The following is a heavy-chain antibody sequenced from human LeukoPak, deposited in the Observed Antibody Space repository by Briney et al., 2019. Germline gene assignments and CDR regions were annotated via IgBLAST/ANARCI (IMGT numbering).Heavy chain of an antibody. Sequence: PSETLSLTCTVSGGSIGTYYWSWVRQSPGTGLEWIGYIYVTGTRYNPYLQSRVTISVDRSRNQFFLKMTSVTAADTAVYYCARHIGGGIEDVGVWGRGTKVTVSS. J-gene: IGHJ6*04. CDR1: GGSIGTYY. D-gene: IGHD3-16*02. V-gene: IGHV4-59*08. CDR3: ARHIGGGIEDVGV. CDR2: IYVTGT.